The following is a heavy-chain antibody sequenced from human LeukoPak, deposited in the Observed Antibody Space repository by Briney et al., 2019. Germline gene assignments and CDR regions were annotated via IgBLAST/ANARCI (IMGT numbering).Heavy chain of an antibody. D-gene: IGHD3-10*01. J-gene: IGHJ5*02. CDR1: GFTFSRYE. Sequence: GGSLRLSCTAPGFTFSRYEMNWVRQAPGKGLERVAFIRYSASDTYCADSVKGRFTISRDNSKNTLYLQMNSLRAEDTAVYYCAKDLMRDTWFGESWGQGTLVTVSS. CDR2: IRYSASDT. V-gene: IGHV3-30*02. CDR3: AKDLMRDTWFGES.